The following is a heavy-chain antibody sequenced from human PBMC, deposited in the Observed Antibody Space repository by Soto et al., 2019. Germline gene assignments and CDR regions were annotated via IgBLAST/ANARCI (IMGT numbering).Heavy chain of an antibody. V-gene: IGHV3-21*01. CDR3: ARDTPPLTFRYDSSGRTLTYYYGMDV. CDR1: GFTFSSYS. CDR2: ISSSSSYI. J-gene: IGHJ6*02. D-gene: IGHD3-22*01. Sequence: GGSLRLSCAASGFTFSSYSMNWVRQAPGKGLEWVSSISSSSSYIYYADSVKGRFTISRDNAKNSLYLQMNSLRAEDTAVYYCARDTPPLTFRYDSSGRTLTYYYGMDVWGQGTTVTVSS.